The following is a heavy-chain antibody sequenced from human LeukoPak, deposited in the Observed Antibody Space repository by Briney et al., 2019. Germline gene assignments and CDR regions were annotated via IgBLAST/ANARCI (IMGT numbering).Heavy chain of an antibody. J-gene: IGHJ4*02. Sequence: SETLSLTCTVSGGSISSGSYYWSWIRQPAGKGLEWIGRIYTSGSTNYNPSLKSRVTISVDTSKNQFSLKLSSVTAADTAVYYCARDTVYSYDYWGQGTLVTVSS. CDR3: ARDTVYSYDY. V-gene: IGHV4-61*02. CDR2: IYTSGST. CDR1: GGSISSGSYY. D-gene: IGHD5-18*01.